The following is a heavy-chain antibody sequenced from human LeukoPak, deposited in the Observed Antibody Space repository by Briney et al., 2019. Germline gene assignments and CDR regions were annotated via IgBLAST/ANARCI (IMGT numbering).Heavy chain of an antibody. Sequence: GGSLRLSCAASGFTFSSYGMHWVRQAPGKGLEWVAVISYDGSNKYCADSVKGRFTISRDNSKNTLYLQMNSLRAEDTAVYYCATAETYDYDSSGYTGAFDYWGQGTLVTVSS. D-gene: IGHD3-22*01. CDR3: ATAETYDYDSSGYTGAFDY. CDR2: ISYDGSNK. CDR1: GFTFSSYG. J-gene: IGHJ4*02. V-gene: IGHV3-30*03.